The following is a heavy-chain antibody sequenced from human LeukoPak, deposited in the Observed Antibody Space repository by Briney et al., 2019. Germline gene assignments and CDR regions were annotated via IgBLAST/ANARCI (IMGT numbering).Heavy chain of an antibody. J-gene: IGHJ3*02. CDR1: GYTFTSYD. D-gene: IGHD2-2*01. Sequence: ASVKVSCKASGYTFTSYDINWVRQATGQGLEWMGWMNPNSGNTGYAQKFQGRVTMTRNPSISTAYMELSSLRSEDTAVYYCARLLGYCSSTSCYGAFDIWGQGTMVTVSS. CDR3: ARLLGYCSSTSCYGAFDI. CDR2: MNPNSGNT. V-gene: IGHV1-8*01.